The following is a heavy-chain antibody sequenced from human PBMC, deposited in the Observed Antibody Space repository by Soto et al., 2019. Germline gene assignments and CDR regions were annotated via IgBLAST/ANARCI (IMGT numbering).Heavy chain of an antibody. CDR3: ARHPGSGSPFDY. CDR1: GGSISSGDYY. CDR2: IYYSGST. Sequence: SETLSLTCTVSGGSISSGDYYWSWIRQPPGKGLEWIGYIYYSGSTYYNPSLESRVTISVDTSKNQFSLKLSSVTAADTAVYYCARHPGSGSPFDYWGQGTLVTVSS. V-gene: IGHV4-30-4*01. J-gene: IGHJ4*02. D-gene: IGHD3-22*01.